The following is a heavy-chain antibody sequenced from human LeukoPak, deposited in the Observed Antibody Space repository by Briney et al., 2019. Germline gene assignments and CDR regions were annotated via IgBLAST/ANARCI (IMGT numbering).Heavy chain of an antibody. CDR2: ISYDGSNK. CDR3: AREGGYYRGAEYFQH. V-gene: IGHV3-30-3*01. D-gene: IGHD3-10*01. Sequence: GSLRLSCAASGFTFSSYAMHWVRQAPGKGLEWVAVISYDGSNKYYADSVKGRFTISRDNSKNTLYLQMNSLRAEDTAVYYCAREGGYYRGAEYFQHWGQGTLVTVSS. CDR1: GFTFSSYA. J-gene: IGHJ1*01.